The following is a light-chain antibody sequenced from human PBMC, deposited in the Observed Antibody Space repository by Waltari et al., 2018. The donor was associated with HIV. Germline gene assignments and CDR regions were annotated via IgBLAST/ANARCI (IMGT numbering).Light chain of an antibody. V-gene: IGKV1-39*01. CDR3: QQSYSTPRT. Sequence: DIQMTQSPSSLSASVGDRVTITCRASQRLSSYLNWYQQKPGKAPKLLISAASSLQRGVPSRFSGSGSGTDFTLTISSLQPEYFATYYCQQSYSTPRTFGQGTKVEIK. CDR1: QRLSSY. J-gene: IGKJ1*01. CDR2: AAS.